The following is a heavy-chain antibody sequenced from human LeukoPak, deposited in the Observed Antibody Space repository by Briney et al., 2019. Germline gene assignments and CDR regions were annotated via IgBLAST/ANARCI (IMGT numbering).Heavy chain of an antibody. V-gene: IGHV3-74*01. Sequence: PGGSLRLSCVASGFTFSSYWMHWVRQDPRKGLVWVSRISGDGRNINYADSVRGRFTISRDNAKNTLYLQMNSLRAEDTAAYYCARRKLDSGSYYFDHWGQGTPVTVSS. CDR1: GFTFSSYW. CDR2: ISGDGRNI. D-gene: IGHD1-26*01. J-gene: IGHJ4*02. CDR3: ARRKLDSGSYYFDH.